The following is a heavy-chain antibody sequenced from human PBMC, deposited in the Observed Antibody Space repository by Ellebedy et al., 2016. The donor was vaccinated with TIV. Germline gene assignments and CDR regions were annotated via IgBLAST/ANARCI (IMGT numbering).Heavy chain of an antibody. D-gene: IGHD3-10*01. V-gene: IGHV3-21*01. Sequence: PGGSLRLSCAASGFIFSSYSMNWVRQAPGKGLEWVSSISSSYHYIHYADSVKGRFTISRDNAKNSLYLQMNSLRAEDTAVYYCARDSGTRLDYYGMDVWGQGTTVTVSS. CDR2: ISSSYHYI. CDR1: GFIFSSYS. CDR3: ARDSGTRLDYYGMDV. J-gene: IGHJ6*02.